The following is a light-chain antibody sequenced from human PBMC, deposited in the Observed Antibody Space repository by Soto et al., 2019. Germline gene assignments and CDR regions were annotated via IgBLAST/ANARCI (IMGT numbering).Light chain of an antibody. CDR2: EGS. V-gene: IGLV2-23*01. Sequence: QSVLTQPASVSGSPGQSITISCTGTSSDVGSYNLVTWYQQHPGKAPKLMIYEGSKRPSGISNRFSGSKSGNTASLTISGLQAEYEDDYYCCSYAGSSTSVVFGGGTKLTVL. J-gene: IGLJ2*01. CDR1: SSDVGSYNL. CDR3: CSYAGSSTSVV.